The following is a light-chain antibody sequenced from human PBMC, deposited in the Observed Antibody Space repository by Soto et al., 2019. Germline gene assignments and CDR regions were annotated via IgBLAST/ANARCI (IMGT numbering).Light chain of an antibody. J-gene: IGKJ4*01. CDR2: DAS. Sequence: DIQMTQSPSSLSASVGDRVTITCQASQDISNYLNWYQQKPGKAPKLQIYDASNLETGVPSRFSGSGSGTYFTFSISSLQLEDIATYYCQQYDNLPGFGGGTKVEIK. CDR3: QQYDNLPG. V-gene: IGKV1-33*01. CDR1: QDISNY.